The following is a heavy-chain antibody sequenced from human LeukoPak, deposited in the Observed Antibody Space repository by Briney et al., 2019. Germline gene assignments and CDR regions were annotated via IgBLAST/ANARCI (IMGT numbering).Heavy chain of an antibody. CDR2: IYYSGST. J-gene: IGHJ4*02. D-gene: IGHD6-19*01. Sequence: TSETLSLTCTVSGGSISSYYWSWIRQPPGKGLEWIGYIYYSGSTNYNPSLKSRVTISVDTSKNQFSPKLSSVTAADTAVYYCARGSGYSSGWYPDYWGQGTLVTVSS. V-gene: IGHV4-59*01. CDR3: ARGSGYSSGWYPDY. CDR1: GGSISSYY.